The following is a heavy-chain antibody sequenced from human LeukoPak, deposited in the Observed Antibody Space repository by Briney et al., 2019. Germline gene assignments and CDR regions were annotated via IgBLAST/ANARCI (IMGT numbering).Heavy chain of an antibody. V-gene: IGHV1-24*01. CDR3: ATAVPYSSSPGGGYWFDP. CDR1: GYTLTELS. J-gene: IGHJ5*02. Sequence: ASVKVSCKVSGYTLTELSMHWVRQAPGKGLEWMGGFDPEDGETIYAQKFQGRVTMTEDTSTDTAYMELSSLRSEDTAVYYCATAVPYSSSPGGGYWFDPWGQGTLVTVSS. CDR2: FDPEDGET. D-gene: IGHD6-6*01.